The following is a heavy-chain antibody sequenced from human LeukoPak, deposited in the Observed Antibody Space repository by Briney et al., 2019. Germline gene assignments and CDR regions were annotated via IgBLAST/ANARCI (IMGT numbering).Heavy chain of an antibody. CDR3: ARDSDVGTRLYYFNY. D-gene: IGHD7-27*01. J-gene: IGHJ4*02. CDR2: INPNSGGR. V-gene: IGHV1-2*06. CDR1: GYAFAGYH. Sequence: ASVKVSCKASGYAFAGYHIHWVRQAPGQGPEWMGRINPNSGGRNYAQKFQDRVTVTRDTSISTAYMELSSLRSDDTAVYYCARDSDVGTRLYYFNYWGQGTLVTVSS.